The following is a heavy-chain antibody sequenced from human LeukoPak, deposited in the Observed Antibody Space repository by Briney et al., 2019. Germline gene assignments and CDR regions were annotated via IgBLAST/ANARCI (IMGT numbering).Heavy chain of an antibody. CDR1: GYSFTNYG. J-gene: IGHJ3*02. V-gene: IGHV1-18*01. CDR3: ARDIWFGDFANAFDI. D-gene: IGHD3-10*01. Sequence: GASVKVSCKAYGYSFTNYGISWVRQAPGQWLEWMGWINIYHNHTSYVQKLQGRVTMATDTSTNTAYMVLRSLRTDDTAVYYCARDIWFGDFANAFDIWGQGTMVTVSS. CDR2: INIYHNHT.